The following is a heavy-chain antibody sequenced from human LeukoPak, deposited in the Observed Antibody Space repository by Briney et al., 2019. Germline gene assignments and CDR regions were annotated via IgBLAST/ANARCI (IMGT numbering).Heavy chain of an antibody. V-gene: IGHV3-23*01. CDR1: GFTFSDYA. Sequence: GGSLRLSCAASGFTFSDYALGWVRQAPGRGLEWVATLSGSGAGTYYSDSVQGRFTISRDNAKNSLYLQMNSLRAEDTAVYYCARVGYYYDSSGYQNDAFDIWGQGTMVTVSS. CDR3: ARVGYYYDSSGYQNDAFDI. CDR2: LSGSGAGT. D-gene: IGHD3-22*01. J-gene: IGHJ3*02.